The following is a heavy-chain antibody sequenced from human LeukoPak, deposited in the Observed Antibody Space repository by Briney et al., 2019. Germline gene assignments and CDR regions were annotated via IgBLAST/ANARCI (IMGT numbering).Heavy chain of an antibody. CDR2: IIPIFGTA. CDR1: GGTFSSYA. D-gene: IGHD5-18*01. J-gene: IGHJ4*02. CDR3: ARRGYSYGDDY. V-gene: IGHV1-69*06. Sequence: ASVKVSCKASGGTFSSYAISWVRQAPGQGLEWMGGIIPIFGTANYAQKFQGRITITADKSTSTAYMELSSLRSEDTAVYYCARRGYSYGDDYWGQGTLVNVFS.